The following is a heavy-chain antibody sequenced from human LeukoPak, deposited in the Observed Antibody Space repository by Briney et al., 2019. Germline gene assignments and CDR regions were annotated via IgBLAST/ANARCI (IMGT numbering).Heavy chain of an antibody. CDR3: ARGRPGDSSGYYYPFDY. CDR2: ISYDGSNK. D-gene: IGHD3-22*01. CDR1: GFTFSSYA. V-gene: IGHV3-30-3*01. J-gene: IGHJ4*02. Sequence: GGSLRLSCAASGFTFSSYAMHWVRQAPGKGLEWVAVISYDGSNKYYADSVKGRFTISRDNSKNTLYLQMNSLRAEDTAVYYCARGRPGDSSGYYYPFDYWGQGTLVTVSS.